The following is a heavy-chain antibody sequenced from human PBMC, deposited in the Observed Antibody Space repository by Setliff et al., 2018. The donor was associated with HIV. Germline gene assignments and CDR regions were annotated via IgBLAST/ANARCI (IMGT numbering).Heavy chain of an antibody. J-gene: IGHJ3*02. CDR1: GFTFSSYA. V-gene: IGHV3-23*01. Sequence: PGGSLRLSCAASGFTFSSYAMSWVRQAPGKGLEWVSGISGSGLSTYYADSVKGRFTISRDNSKNTLYLQVNSLRAENTAVYYCAKDDVPRDFDIWGQGTMVTVSS. CDR3: AKDDVPRDFDI. CDR2: ISGSGLST.